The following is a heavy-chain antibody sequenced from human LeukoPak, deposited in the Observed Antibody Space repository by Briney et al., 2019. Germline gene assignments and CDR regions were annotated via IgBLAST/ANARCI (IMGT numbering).Heavy chain of an antibody. J-gene: IGHJ6*04. CDR2: ISSSGSTI. CDR1: GFTFSSYE. CDR3: AELGITMIGGV. D-gene: IGHD3-10*02. V-gene: IGHV3-48*03. Sequence: GGSLRLSSAASGFTFSSYEMNWVRQAPGKGLEWVSYISSSGSTIYYADSVKGRFTISRDNAKNSLYLQMNSLRAEDTAVYYCAELGITMIGGVWGKGTTVTTSS.